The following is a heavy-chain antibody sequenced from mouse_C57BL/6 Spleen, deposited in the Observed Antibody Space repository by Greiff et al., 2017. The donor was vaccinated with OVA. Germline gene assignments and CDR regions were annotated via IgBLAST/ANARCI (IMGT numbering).Heavy chain of an antibody. V-gene: IGHV5-16*01. Sequence: EVMLVESEGGLVQPGSSMKLSCTASGFTFSDYYMAWVRQVPEKGLEWVANINYDGSSTYYLDSLKSRFIISRDNAKNILYLQMSSLKSEDTATYYCARATIVNYFDYWGQGTTLTVSS. CDR2: INYDGSST. J-gene: IGHJ2*01. D-gene: IGHD2-5*01. CDR1: GFTFSDYY. CDR3: ARATIVNYFDY.